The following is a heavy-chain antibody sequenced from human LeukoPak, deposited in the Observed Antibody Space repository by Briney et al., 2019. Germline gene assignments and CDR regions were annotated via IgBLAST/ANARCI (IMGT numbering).Heavy chain of an antibody. Sequence: GGSLRLSCVASGFAFSDDSMNWVRQPPGKGLEWVSSISSTSTYIYYADSVKGRFTISRDNARNSLFLQMNNLRVDDSAVYYCAREYTAMAYDYWGQGNLVTVSS. D-gene: IGHD5-18*01. CDR3: AREYTAMAYDY. CDR2: ISSTSTYI. CDR1: GFAFSDDS. J-gene: IGHJ4*02. V-gene: IGHV3-21*01.